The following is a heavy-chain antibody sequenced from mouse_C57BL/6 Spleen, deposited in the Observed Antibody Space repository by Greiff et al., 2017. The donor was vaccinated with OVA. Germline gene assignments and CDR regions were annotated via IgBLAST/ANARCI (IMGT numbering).Heavy chain of an antibody. CDR3: AVGYYGSSYGYFDV. Sequence: VQLQQSGAELVKPGASVKISCKASGYAFSSYWMNWVKQRPGKGLEWIGQIYPGDGDTNYNGKFKGKATLTADKSSSTAYMQLSSLTSEDSAVYFCAVGYYGSSYGYFDVWGTGTTVTVSS. D-gene: IGHD1-1*01. CDR2: IYPGDGDT. V-gene: IGHV1-80*01. CDR1: GYAFSSYW. J-gene: IGHJ1*03.